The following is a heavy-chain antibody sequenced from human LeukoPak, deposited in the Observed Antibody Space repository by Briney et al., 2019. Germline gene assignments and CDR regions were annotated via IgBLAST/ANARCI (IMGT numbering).Heavy chain of an antibody. V-gene: IGHV3-49*04. Sequence: GSLRLSCTASGFTFGDYAMSWVRQAPGKGLEWVGFIRSKAYGGTTEYAASVKGRFTISRDDSKSIAYLQMNSLKTEDTAVYYCTRDRGNWGSVDYWGQGTLVTVSS. D-gene: IGHD7-27*01. CDR2: IRSKAYGGTT. CDR3: TRDRGNWGSVDY. CDR1: GFTFGDYA. J-gene: IGHJ4*02.